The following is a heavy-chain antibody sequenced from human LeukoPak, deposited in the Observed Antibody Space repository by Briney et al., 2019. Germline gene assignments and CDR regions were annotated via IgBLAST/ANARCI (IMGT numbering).Heavy chain of an antibody. CDR1: GFTFSSYG. J-gene: IGHJ4*02. Sequence: PGGSLRLSCAASGFTFSSYGMHWVRQAPGKGLEWVAVISYDGSNKYYADSVKGRFTISRDNSKNTLYLQMNSLRAEDTAVYYCAKDPGATPSWADYWGQGTLVTVSS. V-gene: IGHV3-30*18. D-gene: IGHD1-26*01. CDR2: ISYDGSNK. CDR3: AKDPGATPSWADY.